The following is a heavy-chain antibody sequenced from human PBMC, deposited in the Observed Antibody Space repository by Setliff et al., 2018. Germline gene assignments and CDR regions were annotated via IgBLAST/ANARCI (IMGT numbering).Heavy chain of an antibody. CDR2: ISSSSTTI. D-gene: IGHD5-12*01. V-gene: IGHV3-48*01. J-gene: IGHJ6*02. Sequence: GGSLRLSCAASGFTFSSYGMNWVRQAPGKGLEWLSYISSSSTTIYYADSVKGRFTASRDNAKNSLYLQMNSLRADDAAVYYCAGCGYGQYYAMDVWGQGTTVTVSS. CDR1: GFTFSSYG. CDR3: AGCGYGQYYAMDV.